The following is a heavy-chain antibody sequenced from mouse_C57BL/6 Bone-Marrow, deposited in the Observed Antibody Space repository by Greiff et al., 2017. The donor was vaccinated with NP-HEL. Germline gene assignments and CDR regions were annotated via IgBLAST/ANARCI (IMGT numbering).Heavy chain of an antibody. CDR2: ISSGGSYT. Sequence: DVMLVESGGDLVKPGGSLKLSCAASGFTFSSYGMSWVRQTPDKRLEWVATISSGGSYTYYPDSVKGRFTISRDNAKNTLYLQMSSLKSEDTAMYYCARQTTTVVGGPAYWGQGTLVTVSA. CDR3: ARQTTTVVGGPAY. CDR1: GFTFSSYG. V-gene: IGHV5-6*02. J-gene: IGHJ3*01. D-gene: IGHD1-1*01.